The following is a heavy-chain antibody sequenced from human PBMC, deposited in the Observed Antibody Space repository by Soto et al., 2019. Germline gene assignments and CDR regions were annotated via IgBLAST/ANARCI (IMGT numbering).Heavy chain of an antibody. D-gene: IGHD2-8*01. J-gene: IGHJ4*02. CDR3: ARDMVYAADY. CDR1: GYTFTSYG. CDR2: ISGYNDNT. Sequence: QVHLVQSGAEVKKPGASVKVSCKASGYTFTSYGISWVRQAPGQGLEWMGWISGYNDNTNYAQKFQGRVSMTTDTTTSTAYIELRSLRSDDTAVYYCARDMVYAADYWGQGTLVTVSS. V-gene: IGHV1-18*01.